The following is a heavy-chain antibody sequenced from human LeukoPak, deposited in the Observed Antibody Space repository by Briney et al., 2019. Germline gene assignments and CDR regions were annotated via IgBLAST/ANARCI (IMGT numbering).Heavy chain of an antibody. J-gene: IGHJ4*02. V-gene: IGHV4-34*01. Sequence: PSETLSLTCAVYGGSFSGYYWSWIRQPPGKDLEWIGEINHSGSTNYNPSLKSRVTISVDTSKNQFSLKLSSVTAADTAVYYCARGSRGLFDYWGQGTLVTVSS. CDR1: GGSFSGYY. D-gene: IGHD3-22*01. CDR3: ARGSRGLFDY. CDR2: INHSGST.